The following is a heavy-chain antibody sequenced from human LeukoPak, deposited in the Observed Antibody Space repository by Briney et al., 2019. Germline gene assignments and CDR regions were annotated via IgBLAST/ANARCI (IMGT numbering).Heavy chain of an antibody. CDR3: ARVSDVLRFLEWAYVDY. V-gene: IGHV4-30-4*08. Sequence: SSQTLSLTCTVSGGSISSGDYYWRWIRQPPGKGLEWIGYIYYSGSTYYNPSLKSRVTISVDTSKNQFSLKLSSVTAADTAVYYCARVSDVLRFLEWAYVDYWGQGTLVTVSS. CDR1: GGSISSGDYY. CDR2: IYYSGST. J-gene: IGHJ4*02. D-gene: IGHD3-3*01.